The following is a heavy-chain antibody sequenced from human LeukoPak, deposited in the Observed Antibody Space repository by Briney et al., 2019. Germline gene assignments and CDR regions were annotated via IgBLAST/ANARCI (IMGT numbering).Heavy chain of an antibody. CDR1: GGSISSYY. CDR3: AREVTYYYDSSGYEDAFDI. D-gene: IGHD3-22*01. Sequence: SETLSLTCTVSGGSISSYYWSWIRQPAGKGLEWIGRIYTSGSTNYNPSLKSRVTMSVDTSKNQFSLKLSSVTAADTAVYYCAREVTYYYDSSGYEDAFDIWGRGTMVTVSS. CDR2: IYTSGST. V-gene: IGHV4-4*07. J-gene: IGHJ3*02.